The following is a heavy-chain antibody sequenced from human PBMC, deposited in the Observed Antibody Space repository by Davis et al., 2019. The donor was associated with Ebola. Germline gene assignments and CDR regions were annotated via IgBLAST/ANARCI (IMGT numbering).Heavy chain of an antibody. D-gene: IGHD1-26*01. V-gene: IGHV3-33*01. CDR3: ARVGVGAKIDY. CDR1: GFTFSSYG. CDR2: IWYDGSNK. J-gene: IGHJ4*02. Sequence: GESLKISCAASGFTFSSYGMHWVRQAPGKGLEWVVVIWYDGSNKYYADSVKGRFTISRDNSKNTLYLQMNSLRAEDTAVYYCARVGVGAKIDYWGQGTLVTVSS.